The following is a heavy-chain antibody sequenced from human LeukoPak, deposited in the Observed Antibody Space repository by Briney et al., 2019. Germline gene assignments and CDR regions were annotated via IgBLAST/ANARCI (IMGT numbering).Heavy chain of an antibody. V-gene: IGHV3-23*01. Sequence: GGSLRLSCAASGFTFSGSGMSWVRQAPGKGLEWISSSGDSDGSTYYADSLKGRFTISRDNSKNTLYLQMNNLRADDTAVYYCAKGGCRGTCNPLAYWGQGALVTVSP. J-gene: IGHJ4*02. CDR2: SGDSDGST. D-gene: IGHD2-15*01. CDR3: AKGGCRGTCNPLAY. CDR1: GFTFSGSG.